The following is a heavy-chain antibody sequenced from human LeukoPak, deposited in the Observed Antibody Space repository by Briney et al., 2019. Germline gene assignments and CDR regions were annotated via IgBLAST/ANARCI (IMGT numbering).Heavy chain of an antibody. CDR2: IYPGDSDT. CDR3: ATHNYYDSSGYYYEPVGAFDI. J-gene: IGHJ3*02. D-gene: IGHD3-22*01. Sequence: GESLKISCKGSGYSFTSYWIGWVRQMPGKGLEWMGIIYPGDSDTRYSPSFQGQVTISADKSISTAYLQWSSLKASDTAMYYCATHNYYDSSGYYYEPVGAFDIWGQGTMVTVSS. CDR1: GYSFTSYW. V-gene: IGHV5-51*01.